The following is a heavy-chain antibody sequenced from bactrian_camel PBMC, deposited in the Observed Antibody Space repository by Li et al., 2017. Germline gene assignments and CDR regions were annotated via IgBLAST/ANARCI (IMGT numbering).Heavy chain of an antibody. Sequence: QVQLVESGGGLVQPGGSLQLSCVASGFTFSSYALAWFRQAPGKGLEFVSSINGGTYTTYYGDSVKGRFTISRDNDKNTLYLQLNSLKTEDTAMYYCGGGLLQHHFYWGQGTQVTVS. CDR1: GFTFSSYA. J-gene: IGHJ4*01. V-gene: IGHV3S1*01. D-gene: IGHD2*01. CDR3: GGGLLQHHFY. CDR2: INGGTYTT.